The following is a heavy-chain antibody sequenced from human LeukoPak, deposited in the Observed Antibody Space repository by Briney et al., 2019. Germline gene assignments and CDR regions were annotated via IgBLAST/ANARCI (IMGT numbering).Heavy chain of an antibody. V-gene: IGHV3-20*04. CDR3: ARCSRSSTDCYSAFDI. CDR2: INWNGGST. D-gene: IGHD2-2*02. CDR1: GFTFDDYG. Sequence: GGSLRLSCAASGFTFDDYGMGWVRQVPGKGLEWVSAINWNGGSTGDADSVRGRFTISRDNAKNSLYLQMNSLRAEDTALYYCARCSRSSTDCYSAFDIWGQGTMVTVSS. J-gene: IGHJ3*02.